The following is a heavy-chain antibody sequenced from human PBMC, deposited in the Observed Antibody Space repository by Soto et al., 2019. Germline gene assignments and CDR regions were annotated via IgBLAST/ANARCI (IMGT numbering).Heavy chain of an antibody. V-gene: IGHV5-51*01. J-gene: IGHJ4*02. CDR2: IYPGDSDT. D-gene: IGHD6-13*01. CDR1: GYSFTSYW. CDR3: ARIGYSSSWYLGSYFDY. Sequence: PGESLKISCKGSGYSFTSYWIGWVRQMPGKGLEWMGIIYPGDSDTRYSPSFQGQVTISADKSISTAYLQWSSLKASDTAMYYCARIGYSSSWYLGSYFDYWGQGTLVTVSS.